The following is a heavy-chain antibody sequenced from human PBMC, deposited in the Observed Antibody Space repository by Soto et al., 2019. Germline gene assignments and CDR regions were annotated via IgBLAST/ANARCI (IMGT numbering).Heavy chain of an antibody. CDR2: INSDGSST. J-gene: IGHJ1*01. V-gene: IGHV3-74*01. D-gene: IGHD4-17*01. CDR1: GFTFSSYW. CDR3: ARGDRYGGAEYFQY. Sequence: EVQLVESGGGLVQPGGSLRLSCAASGFTFSSYWMHWVRQAPGKGLVWVSRINSDGSSTSYADSVKGRFTISRDNAKNMLYVQLNNLGAEDTAVYYCARGDRYGGAEYFQYWGQGTLVTVSS.